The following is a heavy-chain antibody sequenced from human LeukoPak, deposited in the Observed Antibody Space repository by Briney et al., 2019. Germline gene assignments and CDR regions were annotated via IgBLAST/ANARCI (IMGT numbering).Heavy chain of an antibody. V-gene: IGHV4-34*01. CDR1: GGSFGGYY. D-gene: IGHD6-6*01. CDR3: ARGRNAYSSSQIASFDY. J-gene: IGHJ4*02. Sequence: PSETLSLTCAVYGGSFGGYYWSWIRQPPGKGLEWIGEINHSGSTNYNPSLKSRVTISVDTSKNQFSLKLSSVTAADTAVYYCARGRNAYSSSQIASFDYWGQGTLVTVSS. CDR2: INHSGST.